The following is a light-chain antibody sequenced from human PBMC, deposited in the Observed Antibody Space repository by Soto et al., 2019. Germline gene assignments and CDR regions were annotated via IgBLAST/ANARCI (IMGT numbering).Light chain of an antibody. J-gene: IGKJ4*01. CDR1: QSVSSY. Sequence: EIVLTQSPATLSLSPGERATLSCRASQSVSSYLAWYQQKPGQAPRLLIYDASNRATGIPARFSGSGSGTDFTLTISSLEPEDFAMYYCQQRSNWPPVTFGGGTKLEIK. CDR2: DAS. CDR3: QQRSNWPPVT. V-gene: IGKV3-11*01.